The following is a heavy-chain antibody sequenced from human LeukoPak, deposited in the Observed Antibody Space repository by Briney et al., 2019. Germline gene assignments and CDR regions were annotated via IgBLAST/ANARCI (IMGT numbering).Heavy chain of an antibody. CDR1: CYTFTSYG. V-gene: IGHV1-18*04. CDR2: ISGHNGHT. CDR3: ARGPGIAVAGVFDY. D-gene: IGHD6-19*01. Sequence: ASVKVSCKASCYTFTSYGINWVRPPPGQGLELMWCISGHNGHTNYVQKMQGRVTMTTDTSTNTAYMELRNLTSDDTAVYYCARGPGIAVAGVFDYWGQGSLVTVSS. J-gene: IGHJ4*02.